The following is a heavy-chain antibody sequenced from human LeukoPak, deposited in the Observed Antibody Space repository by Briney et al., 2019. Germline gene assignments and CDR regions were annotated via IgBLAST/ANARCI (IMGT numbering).Heavy chain of an antibody. CDR1: GGSISSYY. D-gene: IGHD4-17*01. V-gene: IGHV4-59*12. CDR2: IYYSGST. J-gene: IGHJ2*01. CDR3: ARGQEDYGDYGRVDL. Sequence: PSETLSLTCTVSGGSISSYYWSWIRQPPGKGLEWIGYIYYSGSTNYNPSLKSRVTISVDTSKNQFSLKLSSVTAADTAVYYCARGQEDYGDYGRVDLWGRGTLVTVSS.